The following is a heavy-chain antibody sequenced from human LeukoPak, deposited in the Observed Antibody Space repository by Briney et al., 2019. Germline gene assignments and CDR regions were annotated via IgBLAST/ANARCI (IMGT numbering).Heavy chain of an antibody. V-gene: IGHV3-7*01. CDR1: GFIFSNFW. CDR3: AREYYDKSGYSHDF. Sequence: GGSLRLSCTTSGFIFSNFWMGWVGQAPGKGPEGVADIKQDGSRKYYLDSVKGRFIISRDNARNSLYLQLNSLRAEDTAVYFCAREYYDKSGYSHDFWGQGTLVTVSS. J-gene: IGHJ4*02. D-gene: IGHD3-22*01. CDR2: IKQDGSRK.